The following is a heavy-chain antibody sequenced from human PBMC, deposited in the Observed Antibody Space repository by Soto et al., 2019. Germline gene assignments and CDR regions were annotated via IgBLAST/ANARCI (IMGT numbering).Heavy chain of an antibody. D-gene: IGHD3-3*01. CDR2: IYYGGST. CDR3: ARASPISGAGCFDP. J-gene: IGHJ5*02. CDR1: GGSISRYS. Sequence: SETLSLTCTVSGGSISRYSWSWIRKPPGKGLEWIGYIYYGGSTNYNPSLKSRVTISVDTSKDQFSLKLSSVTAADTAVYYCARASPISGAGCFDPWGQGTLVTVSS. V-gene: IGHV4-59*01.